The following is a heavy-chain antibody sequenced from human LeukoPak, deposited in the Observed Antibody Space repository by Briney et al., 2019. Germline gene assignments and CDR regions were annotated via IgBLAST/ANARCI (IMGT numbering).Heavy chain of an antibody. Sequence: GGSLRLSCAASGLTFSSYAMHWVRQAPGKGLEWVAVISYDGSNKYYADSVKGRFTISRDNSKNTLYLQMNSLRAEDTAVYYCAREGIAARPMDYWGQGTLVTVSS. CDR1: GLTFSSYA. CDR2: ISYDGSNK. J-gene: IGHJ4*02. CDR3: AREGIAARPMDY. V-gene: IGHV3-30-3*01. D-gene: IGHD6-6*01.